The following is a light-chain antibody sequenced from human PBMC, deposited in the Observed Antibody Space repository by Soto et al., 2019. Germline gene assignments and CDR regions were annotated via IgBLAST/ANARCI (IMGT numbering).Light chain of an antibody. Sequence: QSALTQPPSASGSPGQSVTISCTGTSSDVGGYNYVSWYQQYPGKAPKLMIYEVTKRPSGVPDRFSGSKSGNTVSLTVSGLQAEDEADYYCSSYAGSNNLVFGGGTKLTVL. CDR2: EVT. CDR1: SSDVGGYNY. CDR3: SSYAGSNNLV. V-gene: IGLV2-8*01. J-gene: IGLJ2*01.